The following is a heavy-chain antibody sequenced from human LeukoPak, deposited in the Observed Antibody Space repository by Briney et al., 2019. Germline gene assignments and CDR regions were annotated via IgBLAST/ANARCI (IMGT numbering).Heavy chain of an antibody. CDR3: ARSPGRYSYGYKVYYYYYMDV. J-gene: IGHJ6*03. Sequence: SETLSLTCAVYGGSFSGYYWSWIRQPPGKGLEWIGEINHSGSTNYNPSLKSRVTISVDTSKNQSSLKLSSVTAADTAVYYCARSPGRYSYGYKVYYYYYMDVWGKGTTVTISS. CDR1: GGSFSGYY. V-gene: IGHV4-34*01. D-gene: IGHD5-18*01. CDR2: INHSGST.